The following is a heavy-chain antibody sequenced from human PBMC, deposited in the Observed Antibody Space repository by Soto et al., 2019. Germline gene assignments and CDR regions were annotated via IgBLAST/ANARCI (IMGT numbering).Heavy chain of an antibody. J-gene: IGHJ6*02. V-gene: IGHV1-18*01. CDR2: ISAYNGNT. CDR1: GYTFTSYG. Sequence: ASVKVSCKASGYTFTSYGISWVRQAPGQGLEWMGWISAYNGNTNYAQKLQGRVTMTTDTSTSTAYMELRSLRSDDTAVYYCARDLYRFAYYYDSSGETYGMDVWGQGTTVTVS. CDR3: ARDLYRFAYYYDSSGETYGMDV. D-gene: IGHD3-22*01.